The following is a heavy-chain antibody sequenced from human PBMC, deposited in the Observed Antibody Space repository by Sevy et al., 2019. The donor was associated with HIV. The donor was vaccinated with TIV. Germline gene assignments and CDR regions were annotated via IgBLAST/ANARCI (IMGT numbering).Heavy chain of an antibody. CDR3: ARLGRNEGYSDY. V-gene: IGHV4-39*01. D-gene: IGHD1-1*01. CDR2: IYYGGDT. J-gene: IGHJ4*02. Sequence: SETLSLTCTVSGDSISSGSYYWGWIRQPPGKGLEWIGNIYYGGDTYYNPSLRSRVTISVDTSKNQFSLKMRSVTAADTAVYYCARLGRNEGYSDYWGQGTLVTVSS. CDR1: GDSISSGSYY.